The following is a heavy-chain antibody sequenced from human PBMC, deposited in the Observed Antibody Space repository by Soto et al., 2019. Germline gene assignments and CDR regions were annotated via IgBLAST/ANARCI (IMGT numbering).Heavy chain of an antibody. Sequence: GESLKISCKCTGYSFTSYWIVWVRQMPGKGLEGMGIIYPGDSDTRYSPSFQGQVTISADKSISTAYLQWSSLKASDTAMYYCARYCGGDCYPTYYYYGMDVWGQGTTVTVSS. CDR3: ARYCGGDCYPTYYYYGMDV. D-gene: IGHD2-21*02. J-gene: IGHJ6*02. CDR2: IYPGDSDT. V-gene: IGHV5-51*01. CDR1: GYSFTSYW.